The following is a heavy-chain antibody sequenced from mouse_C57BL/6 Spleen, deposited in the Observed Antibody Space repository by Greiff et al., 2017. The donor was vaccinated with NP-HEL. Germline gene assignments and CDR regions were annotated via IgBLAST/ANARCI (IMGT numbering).Heavy chain of an antibody. CDR2: IYPGSGST. CDR3: AREWGYGSSLGYYAMDY. V-gene: IGHV1-55*01. Sequence: QVQLKQPGAELVKPGASVKMSCKASGYTFTSYWITWVKQRPGQGLEWIGDIYPGSGSTNYNEKFKSKATLTVDTSSSTAYMQLSSLTSEDSAVYYCAREWGYGSSLGYYAMDYWGQGTSVTVSS. CDR1: GYTFTSYW. J-gene: IGHJ4*01. D-gene: IGHD1-1*01.